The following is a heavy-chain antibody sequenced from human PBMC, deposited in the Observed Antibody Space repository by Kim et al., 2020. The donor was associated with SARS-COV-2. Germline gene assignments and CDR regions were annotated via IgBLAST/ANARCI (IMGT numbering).Heavy chain of an antibody. V-gene: IGHV3-30*01. J-gene: IGHJ4*02. Sequence: ADSVKGRFTISRDNSKNTLYLQMNSLSAEDTAVYYCARDGRDILTGSFDYWGQGTLVTVSS. D-gene: IGHD3-9*01. CDR3: ARDGRDILTGSFDY.